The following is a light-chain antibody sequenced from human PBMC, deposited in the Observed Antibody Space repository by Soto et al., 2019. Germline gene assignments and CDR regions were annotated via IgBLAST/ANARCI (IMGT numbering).Light chain of an antibody. Sequence: DIQMTHSPSTLSASVGDRVIITCRASQSIDRRLAWYQQKPGKAPRLLIYDVSTLESGVPSRFGGNGSGTEFTLTISGVQPEDFATYYCQQYNSYSWTFGQGTKVDIK. V-gene: IGKV1-5*01. CDR3: QQYNSYSWT. CDR2: DVS. CDR1: QSIDRR. J-gene: IGKJ1*01.